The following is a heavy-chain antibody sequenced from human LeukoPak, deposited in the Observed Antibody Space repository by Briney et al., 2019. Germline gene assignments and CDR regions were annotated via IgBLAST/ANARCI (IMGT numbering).Heavy chain of an antibody. D-gene: IGHD1/OR15-1a*01. V-gene: IGHV3-7*01. CDR2: LKHDGRER. Sequence: GGSLRLSCAAYGLTFSNYWMSWVRQGPGKGLEWVATLKHDGRERYYIDSVKGRFTISRDNDKNSVYLQMNRLRAEDTAVYYCARVRREMKRSLGRTTEYSYYYYMDVWGKGTTVTVSS. J-gene: IGHJ6*03. CDR3: ARVRREMKRSLGRTTEYSYYYYMDV. CDR1: GLTFSNYW.